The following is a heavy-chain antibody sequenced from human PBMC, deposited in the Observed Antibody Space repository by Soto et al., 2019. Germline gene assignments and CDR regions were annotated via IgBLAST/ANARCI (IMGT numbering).Heavy chain of an antibody. J-gene: IGHJ6*02. CDR1: GGSMSNYY. D-gene: IGHD6-13*01. CDR3: ARDRRGRADGFIYYYAMDV. Sequence: SETLSLTCTVSGGSMSNYYWSWIRQPPGKGLEWIGYIYYIGSTNYNPSLKSRVTMSVDTSRNQLSLNLTSVTAADSAIYYCARDRRGRADGFIYYYAMDVWGQGTSVTVSS. V-gene: IGHV4-59*01. CDR2: IYYIGST.